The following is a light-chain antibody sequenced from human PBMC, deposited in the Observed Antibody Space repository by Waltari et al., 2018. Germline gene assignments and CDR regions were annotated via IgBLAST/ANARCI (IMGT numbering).Light chain of an antibody. V-gene: IGLV1-47*02. CDR1: NSHIRGNG. J-gene: IGLJ2*01. Sequence: QSVLTQPPSASGAPGQSVTISCSGSNSHIRGNGVHWYQQLSGTAPKLLIYNNNQRPSGVPDRFSGSKSGTSASLAITGLRSEDEVDYYCEAWDDSLSGPVFGGGTRLTVL. CDR2: NNN. CDR3: EAWDDSLSGPV.